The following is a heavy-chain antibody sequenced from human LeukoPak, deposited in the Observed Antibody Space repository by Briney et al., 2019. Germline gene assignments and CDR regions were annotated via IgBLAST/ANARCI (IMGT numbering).Heavy chain of an antibody. J-gene: IGHJ4*02. CDR3: ARDHAGAFGPDY. CDR1: GYTFTSYA. V-gene: IGHV1-3*01. D-gene: IGHD3-3*01. CDR2: INAGNGNT. Sequence: ASVKVSCKASGYTFTSYAMHWVRQAPGQRLEWMGWINAGNGNTKYSQKFQGRVTITRDTSASTAYMELRSLRSDDTAVYYCARDHAGAFGPDYWGQGTLVTVSS.